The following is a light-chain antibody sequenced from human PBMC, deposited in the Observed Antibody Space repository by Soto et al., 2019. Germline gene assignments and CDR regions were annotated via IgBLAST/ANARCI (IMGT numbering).Light chain of an antibody. J-gene: IGKJ4*01. CDR3: QQFNSYPKDT. Sequence: ALQLTQSPSSLSASVGDRVTITCRASQGISSALAWYQQKPGKAPKLLIYDASSLESGVPSRFSGSGSGTDFTLTISSLQPEDFATYYCQQFNSYPKDTFGGGTKVEIK. CDR1: QGISSA. V-gene: IGKV1-13*02. CDR2: DAS.